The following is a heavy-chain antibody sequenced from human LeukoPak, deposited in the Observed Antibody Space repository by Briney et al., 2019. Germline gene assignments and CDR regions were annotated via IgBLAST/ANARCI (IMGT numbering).Heavy chain of an antibody. V-gene: IGHV3-9*01. CDR3: AKGKCGSTSCSIDY. D-gene: IGHD2-2*01. Sequence: GGSLRLSCAASGFTFDDYVMHWVRQAPGKGLEWVSGISWNNGGIGYADSVKGRFTIARDNAKNSLCLQMNSLRAEDTALYYCAKGKCGSTSCSIDYWGQGTLVTVSS. CDR1: GFTFDDYV. CDR2: ISWNNGGI. J-gene: IGHJ4*02.